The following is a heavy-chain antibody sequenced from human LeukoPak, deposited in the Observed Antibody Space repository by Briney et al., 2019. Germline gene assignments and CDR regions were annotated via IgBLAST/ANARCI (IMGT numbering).Heavy chain of an antibody. J-gene: IGHJ4*02. D-gene: IGHD1-26*01. CDR2: ISGTGGST. CDR3: ATRPTVGAPTPTFDC. CDR1: GFTFSSYA. Sequence: HPGGSLRLSCGASGFTFSSYAMSWVRQAPGKGLEWVSAISGTGGSTYYADSVKGRFTISRDNSKNTLYLQMNSLRAEDTAVFYCATRPTVGAPTPTFDCWGQGTLVTVSS. V-gene: IGHV3-23*01.